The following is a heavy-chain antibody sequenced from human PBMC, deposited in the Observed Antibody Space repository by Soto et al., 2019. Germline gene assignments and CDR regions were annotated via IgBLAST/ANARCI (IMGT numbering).Heavy chain of an antibody. D-gene: IGHD2-2*01. CDR1: GYTLTELS. CDR3: ATALVPAAIWWFDP. CDR2: FDPEDGET. Sequence: ASVKVSFKVSGYTLTELSMHWVRQAPGKGLEWMGGFDPEDGETIYAQKFQGRVTMTEDTSTDTAYMELSSLRSEDTAVYYCATALVPAAIWWFDPWGQGTLVTVSS. J-gene: IGHJ5*02. V-gene: IGHV1-24*01.